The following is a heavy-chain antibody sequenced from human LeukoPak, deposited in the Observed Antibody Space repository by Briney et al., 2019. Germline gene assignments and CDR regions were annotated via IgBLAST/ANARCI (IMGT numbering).Heavy chain of an antibody. D-gene: IGHD3-22*01. J-gene: IGHJ4*02. Sequence: KAGGSLRLSCAASGFTFSSYSMNWVRQAPGKGLEWVSSISSSSSYIYYADSVKGRFTISRDNSKNTLYLQMNSLRAEDTAVYYCARGRDEVSSWLLRTPQKECVFDYWGQGTLVTVSS. CDR1: GFTFSSYS. CDR3: ARGRDEVSSWLLRTPQKECVFDY. CDR2: ISSSSSYI. V-gene: IGHV3-21*01.